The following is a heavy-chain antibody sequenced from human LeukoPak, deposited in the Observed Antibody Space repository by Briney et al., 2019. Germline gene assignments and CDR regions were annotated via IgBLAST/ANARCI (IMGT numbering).Heavy chain of an antibody. CDR2: IIPIFGTA. D-gene: IGHD3-16*01. J-gene: IGHJ6*03. CDR1: GGTFSSYA. Sequence: SVKVSCKASGGTFSSYAIGWVRQAPGQGLEWMGGIIPIFGTANYAQKFQGRVTITADESTSTAYMELSSLRSEDTAVYYCARGDYVGINYYYYMDVWGKGTTVTVSS. V-gene: IGHV1-69*01. CDR3: ARGDYVGINYYYYMDV.